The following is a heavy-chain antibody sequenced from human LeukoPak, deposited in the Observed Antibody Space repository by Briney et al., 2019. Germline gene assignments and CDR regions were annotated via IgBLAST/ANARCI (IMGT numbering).Heavy chain of an antibody. D-gene: IGHD3-22*01. CDR3: ARVGITMIVVVPPDY. J-gene: IGHJ4*02. CDR1: GYTFTSYD. CDR2: MNPNSGNT. Sequence: GASVKVSCKASGYTFTSYDINWVRQATGQGLEWMGWMNPNSGNTGYAQKLQGRVTMTTDTSTSTAYMELRSLRSDDTAVYYCARVGITMIVVVPPDYWGQGTLVTVSS. V-gene: IGHV1-8*01.